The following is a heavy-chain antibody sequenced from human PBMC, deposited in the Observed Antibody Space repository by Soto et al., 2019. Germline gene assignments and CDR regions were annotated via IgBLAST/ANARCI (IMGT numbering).Heavy chain of an antibody. J-gene: IGHJ5*02. Sequence: ASVKVSCTASGCTCTSYGISWVRQAPGQGLEWMRCISAYNDNTNYPQKLQGRVTMTTDTSTSTAYMELRSLRSDDTAVYYCARDGYGGGFDPWGQGTLVTVSS. CDR1: GCTCTSYG. V-gene: IGHV1-18*01. CDR3: ARDGYGGGFDP. CDR2: ISAYNDNT. D-gene: IGHD4-17*01.